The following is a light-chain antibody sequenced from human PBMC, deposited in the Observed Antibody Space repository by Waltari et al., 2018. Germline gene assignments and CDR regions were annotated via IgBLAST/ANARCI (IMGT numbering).Light chain of an antibody. CDR2: DVS. V-gene: IGKV3-11*01. J-gene: IGKJ4*01. Sequence: DIVLTQSPATLPLSPGERATLPCRARQSVANYLACYQHKPGQAPRPLIYDVSNTATDIPARFSGSGVETDFTLTISDLKPEDIAVYYCQQRNKWPVPFGGGTKVEIK. CDR3: QQRNKWPVP. CDR1: QSVANY.